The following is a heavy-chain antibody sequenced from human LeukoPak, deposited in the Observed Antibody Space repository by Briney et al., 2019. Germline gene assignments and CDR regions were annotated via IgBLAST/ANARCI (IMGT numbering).Heavy chain of an antibody. CDR3: ATGYYDSSGYSPIDY. D-gene: IGHD3-22*01. CDR2: FDPEDGET. J-gene: IGHJ4*02. Sequence: ASVKVSCKASGYSFSRYFIHWVRQAPGQGLEWMGGFDPEDGETIYAQKFQGRVTMTEDTSTDTAYMELSSLRSEDTAVYYCATGYYDSSGYSPIDYWGQGTLVTVSS. V-gene: IGHV1-24*01. CDR1: GYSFSRYF.